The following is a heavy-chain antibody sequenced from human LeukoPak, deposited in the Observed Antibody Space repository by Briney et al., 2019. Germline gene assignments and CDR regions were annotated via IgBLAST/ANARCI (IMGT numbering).Heavy chain of an antibody. CDR1: GYTFTGYY. D-gene: IGHD3-9*01. J-gene: IGHJ4*02. Sequence: ASVKVSCKASGYTFTGYYIHWVRQAPGQGLEWMGWINPNSGNTNYAQKLQGRVTMTTDTSTSTAYMELRSLRSDDTAVYYCARGALTGYSPIDYWGQGTLVTVSS. CDR2: INPNSGNT. V-gene: IGHV1-18*04. CDR3: ARGALTGYSPIDY.